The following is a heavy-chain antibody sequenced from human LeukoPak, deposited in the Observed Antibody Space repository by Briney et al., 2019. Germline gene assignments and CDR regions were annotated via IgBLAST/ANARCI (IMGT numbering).Heavy chain of an antibody. J-gene: IGHJ6*04. Sequence: GGSLRLSCAAPGFIFIGYGMHWVRQAPGKGPEWVAFILPDGHNKYYADSVKGRFMSSRDNSKNTVDLQMNSLRGDDTAMYYCAKEGAASWDVDVWGKGTTVTVSS. V-gene: IGHV3-30*02. CDR2: ILPDGHNK. CDR1: GFIFIGYG. D-gene: IGHD3-3*02. CDR3: AKEGAASWDVDV.